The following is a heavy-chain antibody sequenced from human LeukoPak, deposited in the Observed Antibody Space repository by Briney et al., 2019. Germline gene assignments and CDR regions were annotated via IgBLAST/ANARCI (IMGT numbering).Heavy chain of an antibody. CDR3: ARTDETAPAEDFQH. J-gene: IGHJ1*01. D-gene: IGHD2-21*02. V-gene: IGHV3-53*01. CDR1: GFIFSSNY. Sequence: SGGSLRLSCAASGFIFSSNYMSWVRQAPGKGLEWVSVIYSGGSTYYSDSVKGRFTISRDNSKNTLYLQMKSLRAEDTAVYYCARTDETAPAEDFQHWGQGTLVTVSS. CDR2: IYSGGST.